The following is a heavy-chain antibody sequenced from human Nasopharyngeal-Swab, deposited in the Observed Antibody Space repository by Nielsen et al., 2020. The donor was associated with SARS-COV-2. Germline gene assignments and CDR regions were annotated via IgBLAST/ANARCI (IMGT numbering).Heavy chain of an antibody. D-gene: IGHD1-1*01. Sequence: GESLKISCAASGFTFSTFGMHWVRQAPGKGPEWVAVIRYDGSNKYYADSVKGRFTISRDNSKNTLYLQMNSLRAEDTAIYYCARDEAGTANSGFDYWGQGTLVTVSS. J-gene: IGHJ4*02. V-gene: IGHV3-33*01. CDR2: IRYDGSNK. CDR1: GFTFSTFG. CDR3: ARDEAGTANSGFDY.